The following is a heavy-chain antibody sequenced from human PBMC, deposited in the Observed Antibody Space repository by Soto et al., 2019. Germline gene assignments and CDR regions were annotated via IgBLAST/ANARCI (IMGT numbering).Heavy chain of an antibody. D-gene: IGHD2-2*01. J-gene: IGHJ5*02. CDR3: ARAGRVVVPAAIVGWFDP. Sequence: EVQLVESGGGLVKPGGSLRLSCAASGFTFSSYSMNWVRQAPGKGLEWVSSISSSSSYIYYADSVKGRFTISRDNAKNSLYLQMNSLRAEDTAVYYCARAGRVVVPAAIVGWFDPWGQGTLVTVSS. V-gene: IGHV3-21*01. CDR2: ISSSSSYI. CDR1: GFTFSSYS.